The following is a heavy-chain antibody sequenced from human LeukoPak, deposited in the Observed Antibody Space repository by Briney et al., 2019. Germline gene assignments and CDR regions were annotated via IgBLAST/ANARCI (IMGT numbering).Heavy chain of an antibody. CDR1: GFTFSSYE. CDR2: ISSSGSTI. Sequence: GGSLRLSCAASGFTFSSYEMNWVRQAPGKGLEWVSYISSSGSTIYYADSVKGRFTISRDNAKNLLYLQMNSLRAEDTAVYYCARDYCSGGSCYSDYWGQGTLVTVSS. CDR3: ARDYCSGGSCYSDY. D-gene: IGHD2-15*01. V-gene: IGHV3-48*03. J-gene: IGHJ4*02.